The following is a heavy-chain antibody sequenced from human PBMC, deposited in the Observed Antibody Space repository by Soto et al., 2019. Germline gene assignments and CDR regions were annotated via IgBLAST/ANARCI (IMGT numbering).Heavy chain of an antibody. V-gene: IGHV4-59*01. Sequence: PSETLSLTCTVSGGSISSYYWSWIRQPPGKGLEWIGYIYYSGSTNYNPSLKSRVTISVDTSKNQFSLKLSSVTAADTAVYYCARVRAVAGFYYYYGMDVWGQGTTVTVSS. CDR2: IYYSGST. J-gene: IGHJ6*02. D-gene: IGHD6-19*01. CDR1: GGSISSYY. CDR3: ARVRAVAGFYYYYGMDV.